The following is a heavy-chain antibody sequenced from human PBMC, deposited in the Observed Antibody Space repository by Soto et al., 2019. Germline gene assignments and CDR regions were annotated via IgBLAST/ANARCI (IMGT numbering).Heavy chain of an antibody. J-gene: IGHJ6*03. CDR3: ARVITPDYYYYMDV. CDR1: GGSFSGYY. V-gene: IGHV4-34*01. D-gene: IGHD3-10*01. CDR2: INHSGST. Sequence: SETLSLTCAVYGGSFSGYYWSWIRQPPGKGLEWIGEINHSGSTNYNPSLKSRVTISVDTSKNQFSLKLSSVTAADTAVYYCARVITPDYYYYMDVWGKGTTVTVSS.